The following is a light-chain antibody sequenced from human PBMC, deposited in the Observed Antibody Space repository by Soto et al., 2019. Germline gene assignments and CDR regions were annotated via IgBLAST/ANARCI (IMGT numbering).Light chain of an antibody. Sequence: IQMTQSPSSLSASVGDQVTITCRAGQGIRNELGWYQQKPGKAPKLLIYDASSLQSGVPPRFSGSGSGTEFTLTIRSLQPDDIATYYCQQYSSYSAWTFGEGTKV. V-gene: IGKV1-17*01. J-gene: IGKJ1*01. CDR2: DAS. CDR1: QGIRNE. CDR3: QQYSSYSAWT.